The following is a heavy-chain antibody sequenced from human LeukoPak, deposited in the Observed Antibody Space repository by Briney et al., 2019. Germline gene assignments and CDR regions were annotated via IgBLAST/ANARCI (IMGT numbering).Heavy chain of an antibody. CDR1: GFTFTNFA. CDR2: IQNDGSKK. Sequence: GGSLRLSCVASGFTFTNFAFHWVRQAPGKGLEWVAFIQNDGSKKYYADSVKGRFTISRDNSKNTLFLQMNSLRPEDTAVYYCAKDRNDGVAKDYWGQGILVAVSS. D-gene: IGHD3-3*01. V-gene: IGHV3-30*02. CDR3: AKDRNDGVAKDY. J-gene: IGHJ4*02.